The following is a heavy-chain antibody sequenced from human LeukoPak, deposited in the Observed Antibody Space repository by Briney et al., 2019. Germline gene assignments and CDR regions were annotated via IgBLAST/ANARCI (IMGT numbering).Heavy chain of an antibody. CDR3: ARDRGDGFNSGLFAY. J-gene: IGHJ4*02. V-gene: IGHV4-31*03. D-gene: IGHD5-24*01. CDR2: IYYTGST. Sequence: SQTLSLTCSVSGGSISSGGYYWTWIRQHPGKGLEWIGYIYYTGSTYYNPSLKSRVSISVDTSKNQFSLKLSSVTAADTAVYYCARDRGDGFNSGLFAYWGQGTLVTVSS. CDR1: GGSISSGGYY.